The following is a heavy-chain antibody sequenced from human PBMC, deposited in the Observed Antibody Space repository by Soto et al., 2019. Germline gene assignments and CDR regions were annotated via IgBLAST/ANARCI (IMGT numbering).Heavy chain of an antibody. CDR3: AKDQLAVAGLNWLDP. V-gene: IGHV3-23*01. D-gene: IGHD6-19*01. J-gene: IGHJ5*02. CDR1: GFTFSSYA. Sequence: SGGSLRLSCAASGFTFSSYAMSWVRQAPGKGLEWVSVISGSGGSTYYADSVKGRFTISRDNSKNTLYLQMNSLRAEDTAVYYCAKDQLAVAGLNWLDPWGQGTLVTVSS. CDR2: ISGSGGST.